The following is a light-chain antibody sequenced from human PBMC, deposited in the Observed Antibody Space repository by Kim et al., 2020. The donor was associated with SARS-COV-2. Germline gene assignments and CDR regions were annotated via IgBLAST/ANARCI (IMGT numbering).Light chain of an antibody. CDR2: EAR. CDR1: RGCIATSC. J-gene: IGLJ3*02. Sequence: KTVTTASTRTRGCIATSCVQWYQLRPGSAPTIVVYEARQRHAGVPERFSSSIDPSSNSASLTISGQETEDGADYYCQSYGATIRVVGGGTKVTVL. CDR3: QSYGATIRV. V-gene: IGLV6-57*03.